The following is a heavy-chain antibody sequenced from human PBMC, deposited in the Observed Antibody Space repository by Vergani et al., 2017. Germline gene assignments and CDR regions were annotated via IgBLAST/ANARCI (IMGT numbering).Heavy chain of an antibody. Sequence: DVHLAESGGGFFQPGGSLRLSCSSSGFSFNSYWMHWVRHVPGKGLLLVSSISSSSSYIHYSDSLKGGFTISRDNAKSSLYLQMNSLRAADTGVYYCSRDRYYLGCGRYPYFYYYGLDVWGQGTAVTVSS. D-gene: IGHD3-10*01. V-gene: IGHV3-21*01. CDR1: GFSFNSYW. J-gene: IGHJ6*02. CDR3: SRDRYYLGCGRYPYFYYYGLDV. CDR2: ISSSSSYI.